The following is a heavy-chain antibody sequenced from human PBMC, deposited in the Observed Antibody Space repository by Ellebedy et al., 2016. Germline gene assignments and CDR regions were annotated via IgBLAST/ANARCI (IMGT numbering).Heavy chain of an antibody. CDR1: GFTFSSFW. CDR2: IKQDGSEK. Sequence: GGSLRLSCAASGFTFSSFWMTWVRQAPGKGLEWVANIKQDGSEKYYVDSVKGRFTISRDNAKNSLYLQMISLRAEDTAVYYCAAGDYGFPWGQGTPVTVSS. J-gene: IGHJ5*02. D-gene: IGHD4-17*01. V-gene: IGHV3-7*03. CDR3: AAGDYGFP.